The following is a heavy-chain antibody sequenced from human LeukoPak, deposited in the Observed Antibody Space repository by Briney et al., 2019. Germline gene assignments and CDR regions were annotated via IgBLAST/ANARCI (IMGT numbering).Heavy chain of an antibody. Sequence: PGGSLGLSCAASGFTFREYAIAWVRQAPGKGLEWVSSVSAGGGSTYYADSVRGRFTISRDNSKNTVYLKMNNLRAEDTALYYCAKDLFPNNWNDVPDLDYSGQGALFTVSS. J-gene: IGHJ4*02. V-gene: IGHV3-23*01. CDR1: GFTFREYA. CDR3: AKDLFPNNWNDVPDLDY. CDR2: VSAGGGST. D-gene: IGHD1-1*01.